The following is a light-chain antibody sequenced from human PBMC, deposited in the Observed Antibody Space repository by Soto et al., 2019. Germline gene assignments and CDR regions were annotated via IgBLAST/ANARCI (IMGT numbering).Light chain of an antibody. V-gene: IGLV1-40*01. J-gene: IGLJ1*01. Sequence: QSVLTQPPSVSGAPGQRVTISCTGSSSNIGAGHDVHWYQQLPGTAPKLLIYGNSNRPSGVPDRFSGSKSGTSASQAITGLQAEDEADYYCQSYDSSLSGSEVFGTGTKVTVL. CDR2: GNS. CDR3: QSYDSSLSGSEV. CDR1: SSNIGAGHD.